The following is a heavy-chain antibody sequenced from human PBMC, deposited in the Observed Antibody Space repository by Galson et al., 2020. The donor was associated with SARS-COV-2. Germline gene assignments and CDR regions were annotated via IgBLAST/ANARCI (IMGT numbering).Heavy chain of an antibody. J-gene: IGHJ6*02. Sequence: GGSLRLSCAASGFTLSSYSMNWVRQAPGKGLEWVAYIRRSTSNKYYADSVKGRFTISRDNGKNSLYLQMNSLRDEDTAVYYCARDHHDSSGYYYYGMDVWGQGTTVTVSS. CDR2: IRRSTSNK. CDR3: ARDHHDSSGYYYYGMDV. V-gene: IGHV3-48*02. CDR1: GFTLSSYS. D-gene: IGHD3-22*01.